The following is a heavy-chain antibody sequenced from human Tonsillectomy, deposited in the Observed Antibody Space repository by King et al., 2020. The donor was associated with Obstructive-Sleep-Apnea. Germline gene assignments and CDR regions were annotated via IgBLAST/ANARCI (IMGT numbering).Heavy chain of an antibody. J-gene: IGHJ3*02. CDR1: GYTFTSYD. CDR2: MSPSSGST. CDR3: ARSKGPGAFDI. Sequence: QLVQSGAEVKKPGASVKVSCKASGYTFTSYDINWVRPATGRGLEWMAWMSPSSGSTAHAQKFQGRVTMTRSASNSTAYMDLCSLQSEDTAVYYCARSKGPGAFDIWGQGTMVIVSS. V-gene: IGHV1-8*01.